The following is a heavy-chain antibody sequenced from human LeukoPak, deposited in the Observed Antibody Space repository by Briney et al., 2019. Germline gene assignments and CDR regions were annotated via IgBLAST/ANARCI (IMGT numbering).Heavy chain of an antibody. Sequence: ASVTVSCTASGYTFTSNYIHWVRQAPGQGLEWMGMIYPRDGSTSYAQKFQGRVTVTRDTSTSTVHMELSGLRSEDTAVYYCARDQEGFDYWGQGALVTVSS. V-gene: IGHV1-46*01. CDR1: GYTFTSNY. CDR3: ARDQEGFDY. J-gene: IGHJ4*02. CDR2: IYPRDGST.